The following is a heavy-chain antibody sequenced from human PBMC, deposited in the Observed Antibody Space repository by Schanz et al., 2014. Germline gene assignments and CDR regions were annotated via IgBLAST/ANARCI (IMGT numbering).Heavy chain of an antibody. D-gene: IGHD3-10*01. CDR2: ISSGGGST. CDR3: ARIGGSVFDY. CDR1: GFAFSSYA. V-gene: IGHV3-23*04. J-gene: IGHJ4*02. Sequence: EVHLVESGGGLVQPGGSLRLSCLASGFAFSSYAMSWVRQAPGKGLEWVSSISSGGGSTYYADSVKGRFTISRDNSKNSLYLQMNSLRAEDTAVYYCARIGGSVFDYWAQGTLVTVSS.